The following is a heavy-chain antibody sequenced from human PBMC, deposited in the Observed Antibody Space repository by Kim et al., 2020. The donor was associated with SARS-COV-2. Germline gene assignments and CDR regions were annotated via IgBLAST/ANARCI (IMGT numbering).Heavy chain of an antibody. Sequence: ASVKVSCKASGYTFTSYGISWVRQAPGQGLEWMGWISAYNGNTNYAQKLQGRVTMTTDTSTSTAYMELRSLRSDDTAVYYCARDGDIVATWDMGFDYWGQGTLVTVSS. V-gene: IGHV1-18*01. CDR3: ARDGDIVATWDMGFDY. J-gene: IGHJ4*02. CDR1: GYTFTSYG. D-gene: IGHD5-12*01. CDR2: ISAYNGNT.